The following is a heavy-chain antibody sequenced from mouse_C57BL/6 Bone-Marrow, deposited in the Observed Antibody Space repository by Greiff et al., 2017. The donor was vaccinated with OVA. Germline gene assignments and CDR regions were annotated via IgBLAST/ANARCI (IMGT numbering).Heavy chain of an antibody. J-gene: IGHJ1*03. D-gene: IGHD1-1*01. CDR1: GYTFTSYW. CDR2: IDPSDSYT. CDR3: ARYYGSSNWYFDV. V-gene: IGHV1-50*01. Sequence: QVQLQQSGAELVKPGASVKLSCKAPGYTFTSYWMQWVKQRPGQGLEWIGEIDPSDSYTNYNQKFKGKATLTVDTSSSTAYMQLSSLTSEDSAVYYCARYYGSSNWYFDVWGTGTTVTVSS.